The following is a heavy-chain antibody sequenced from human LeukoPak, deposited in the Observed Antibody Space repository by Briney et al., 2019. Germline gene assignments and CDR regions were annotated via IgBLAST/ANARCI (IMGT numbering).Heavy chain of an antibody. Sequence: PGESLKISRKGSGYRFTSYWIGWVRQMPGKGLEWMGIIYPGDSDTRYSPSFQGQVTISADRSISAAYLQWSSLKASDTAMYYCARGETNSGTSDYWGQGTLVTVSS. D-gene: IGHD1-1*01. CDR2: IYPGDSDT. CDR3: ARGETNSGTSDY. CDR1: GYRFTSYW. J-gene: IGHJ4*02. V-gene: IGHV5-51*01.